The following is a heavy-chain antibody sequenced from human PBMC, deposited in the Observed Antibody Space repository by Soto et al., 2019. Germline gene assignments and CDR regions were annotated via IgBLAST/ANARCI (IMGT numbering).Heavy chain of an antibody. CDR2: IKHANGHT. V-gene: IGHV1-3*01. D-gene: IGHD3-16*02. CDR1: GGTFTPSA. Sequence: SVSDSCVASGGTFTPSAMHLVREARGQSLEWGAWIKHANGHTKYSHKLHVRVTITTDTSATTAYMDPSSLRSEDTAVYYCASAQAQANNYECGSYHDPPLYWGQGTLVTVPQ. J-gene: IGHJ4*02. CDR3: ASAQAQANNYECGSYHDPPLY.